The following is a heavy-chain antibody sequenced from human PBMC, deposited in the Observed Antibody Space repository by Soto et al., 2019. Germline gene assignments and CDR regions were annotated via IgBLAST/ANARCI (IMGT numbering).Heavy chain of an antibody. CDR2: FYYTGIT. CDR3: ARDRITIFGVAPNWFDP. J-gene: IGHJ5*02. V-gene: IGHV4-59*12. CDR1: GGSISNYY. Sequence: SETLSLTCTVSGGSISNYYWSWIRQPPGKGLEWIGYFYYTGITNYNPSLKSRISMSVDTSKNQFSLKLSSVTAADTAVYYCARDRITIFGVAPNWFDPWGQGTLVTVSS. D-gene: IGHD3-3*01.